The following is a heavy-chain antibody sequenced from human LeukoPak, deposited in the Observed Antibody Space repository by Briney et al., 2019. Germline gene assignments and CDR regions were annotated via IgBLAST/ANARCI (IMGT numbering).Heavy chain of an antibody. CDR1: GYTFTGYY. Sequence: ASVKVSCKASGYTFTGYYMHWVRQAPGQGLEWMGRINPNSGGTNYAQKFQGRVTMTRDTSISTAYMELSRLRSDDTAVYYCARGMVTSAGLAKVWGQGTLVTVS. CDR2: INPNSGGT. J-gene: IGHJ4*02. D-gene: IGHD4-23*01. V-gene: IGHV1-2*06. CDR3: ARGMVTSAGLAKV.